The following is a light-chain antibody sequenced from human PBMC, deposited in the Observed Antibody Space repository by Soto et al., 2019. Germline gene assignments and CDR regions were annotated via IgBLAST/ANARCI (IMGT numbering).Light chain of an antibody. Sequence: DIQITQSPSSLSASVGDRVAITCRASQNIRNYLNWYQQKPGKAPRVLIYGAASLQSGVPSRFSGSGSGTNFSLTINSLKPKDYATYYCQQSYNIQALTFGGGTKVDIK. CDR2: GAA. V-gene: IGKV1-39*01. J-gene: IGKJ4*01. CDR3: QQSYNIQALT. CDR1: QNIRNY.